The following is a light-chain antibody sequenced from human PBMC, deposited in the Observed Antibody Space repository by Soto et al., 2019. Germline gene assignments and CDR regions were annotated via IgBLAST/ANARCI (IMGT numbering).Light chain of an antibody. CDR1: SSNLGSNT. J-gene: IGLJ2*01. V-gene: IGLV1-44*01. Sequence: QSVLTQPPSASGTPGQRVTISCSGSSSNLGSNTVNWYQQLPGTAPKPLIYSNHQLPSGVPGRLSGSKSGTSASLAISGLQSEDEADYYCAAWDDSLNGSGVVFGVGTKLTVL. CDR3: AAWDDSLNGSGVV. CDR2: SNH.